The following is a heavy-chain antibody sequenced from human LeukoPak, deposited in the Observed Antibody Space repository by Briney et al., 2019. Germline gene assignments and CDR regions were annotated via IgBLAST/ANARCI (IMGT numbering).Heavy chain of an antibody. V-gene: IGHV4-59*11. Sequence: SETLSLTCTVSGGSLLSHHWTWIRQPPGKGLEWIGYIHNSGSANYNPSLKSRVTMSLDTSKNQFSLRLNTVTAADTAVYYCARIAMTSRWGYFDYWGQGTLVTASS. CDR1: GGSLLSHH. CDR2: IHNSGSA. CDR3: ARIAMTSRWGYFDY. J-gene: IGHJ4*02. D-gene: IGHD6-19*01.